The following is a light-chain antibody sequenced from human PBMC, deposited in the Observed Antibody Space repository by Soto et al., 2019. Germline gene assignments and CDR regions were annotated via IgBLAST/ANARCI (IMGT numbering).Light chain of an antibody. Sequence: QSALTHPASVSGSPGQSITISCTGTSSDVGSYNLVSWYQHHPGKAPKLMIYEVSKRPSGVSNRFSGSKSGNTASLTISGLQAEDEADYYCCSYAGSSTFSVFGTGTKLTVL. CDR1: SSDVGSYNL. V-gene: IGLV2-23*02. CDR2: EVS. J-gene: IGLJ1*01. CDR3: CSYAGSSTFSV.